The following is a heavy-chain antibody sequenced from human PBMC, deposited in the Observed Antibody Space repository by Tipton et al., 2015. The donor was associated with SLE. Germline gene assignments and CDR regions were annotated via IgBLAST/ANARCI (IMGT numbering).Heavy chain of an antibody. D-gene: IGHD7-27*01. CDR2: MYNSGST. V-gene: IGHV4-31*03. CDR3: ARLGAFDI. CDR1: GGSISSGAYF. J-gene: IGHJ3*02. Sequence: TLSLTCTVSGGSISSGAYFWNWIRQHPGKGLEWLGYMYNSGSTYYNPSLRSRVTISVDTSKNQFSLKLYSVTAADTAVYYCARLGAFDIWGQGTMVNVSS.